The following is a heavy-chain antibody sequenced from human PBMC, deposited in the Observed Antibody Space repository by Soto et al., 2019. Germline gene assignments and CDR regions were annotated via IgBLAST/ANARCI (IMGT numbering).Heavy chain of an antibody. CDR3: ASLYYDIFRGPLDA. D-gene: IGHD3-9*01. V-gene: IGHV4-59*01. CDR1: GGSISSYY. CDR2: IYYSGST. J-gene: IGHJ5*02. Sequence: PSETLSLTCTVSGGSISSYYWSWIRQPPGKGLEWIGYIYYSGSTNYNPSLKSRVTISVDTSKNQFSLKLSSVTAADTAVYYCASLYYDIFRGPLDAWGQGTLVTVSS.